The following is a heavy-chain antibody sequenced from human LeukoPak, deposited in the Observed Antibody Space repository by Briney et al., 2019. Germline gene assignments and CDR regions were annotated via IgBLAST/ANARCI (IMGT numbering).Heavy chain of an antibody. CDR3: ARDSYSSSWYSYGGFDP. Sequence: GGSLRLSCGASGFTFSSYAMHWVRPAPGKGLEGVGVISYDGSNKYYADSVKGRFPLSRDHSKNPLYLQMNRLKPEDTAVYYWARDSYSSSWYSYGGFDPWGQGTLVTVSS. D-gene: IGHD6-13*01. CDR1: GFTFSSYA. CDR2: ISYDGSNK. J-gene: IGHJ5*02. V-gene: IGHV3-30*14.